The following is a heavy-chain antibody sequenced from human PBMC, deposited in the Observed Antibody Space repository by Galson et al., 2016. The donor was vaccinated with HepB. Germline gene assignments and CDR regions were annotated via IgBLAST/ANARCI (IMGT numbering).Heavy chain of an antibody. CDR3: AKDTARYCSSTSGSYGMDV. J-gene: IGHJ6*02. Sequence: SLRLSCAASGFTFNTYAMSWVRQAPGKGLEWVSTLSASGGATYYADSVKGRFTISRDNSKNTPYLQMNSLRAEDTAVYYCAKDTARYCSSTSGSYGMDVWGQGTTGTVSS. D-gene: IGHD2-2*01. CDR2: LSASGGAT. V-gene: IGHV3-23*01. CDR1: GFTFNTYA.